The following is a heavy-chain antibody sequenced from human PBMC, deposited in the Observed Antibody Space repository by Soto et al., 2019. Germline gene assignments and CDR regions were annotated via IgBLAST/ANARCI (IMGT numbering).Heavy chain of an antibody. J-gene: IGHJ4*02. V-gene: IGHV4-4*02. Sequence: QVQLQESGPGLVKPSGTLSLTCAVSSGSISSSNWWSWVRQPPGKGLEWIGEIYHSGSTNYNPSLKSRVTISVDKSKNEFSLKLSSVTAADTAVYYCASSNYDYWSGYDYWGQGTLVTVSS. CDR3: ASSNYDYWSGYDY. CDR1: SGSISSSNW. D-gene: IGHD3-3*01. CDR2: IYHSGST.